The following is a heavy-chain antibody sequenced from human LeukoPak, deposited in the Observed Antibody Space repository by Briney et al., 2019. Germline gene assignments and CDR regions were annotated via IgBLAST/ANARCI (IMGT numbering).Heavy chain of an antibody. J-gene: IGHJ4*02. CDR3: ARNGGNSDFDY. V-gene: IGHV3-21*04. Sequence: GGSLRLSCAASGFTFSSYSMNWVRQAPGKGLEWVSFISSSGTYIYYADSMKGRFTISRDNAKNSLYLQMNSLRAEDTAVFYSARNGGNSDFDYWGQGTLVTVSS. CDR1: GFTFSSYS. D-gene: IGHD4-23*01. CDR2: ISSSGTYI.